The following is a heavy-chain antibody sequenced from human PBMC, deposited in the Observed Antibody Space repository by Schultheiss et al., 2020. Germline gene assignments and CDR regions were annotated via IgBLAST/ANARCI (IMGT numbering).Heavy chain of an antibody. CDR2: IYYSGST. V-gene: IGHV4-31*03. CDR1: GGSISSGGYY. D-gene: IGHD6-25*01. J-gene: IGHJ4*02. Sequence: SATLSLTCTVSGGSISSGGYYWSWIRQHPGKGLEWIGYIYYSGSTYYNPSLKSRVTISVDTSKNQFSLKLSSVTAADTAVYYCARAGDEGPPTAATTFDYWGQGTLVTVSS. CDR3: ARAGDEGPPTAATTFDY.